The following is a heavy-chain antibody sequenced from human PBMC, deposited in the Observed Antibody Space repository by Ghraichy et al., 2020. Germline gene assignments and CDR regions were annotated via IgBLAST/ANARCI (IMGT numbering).Heavy chain of an antibody. CDR1: GFTFSNYA. J-gene: IGHJ4*02. CDR3: VKSYGSGWRFDS. D-gene: IGHD6-19*01. Sequence: GGSLRLSCAASGFTFSNYAMSWVRQAPGKGLEWVSAIGSSDGYTSYADSVKGRFTISRDNSENTLYLQMDSLRVEETAIYYCVKSYGSGWRFDSWGQGTRVTVSS. V-gene: IGHV3-23*01. CDR2: IGSSDGYT.